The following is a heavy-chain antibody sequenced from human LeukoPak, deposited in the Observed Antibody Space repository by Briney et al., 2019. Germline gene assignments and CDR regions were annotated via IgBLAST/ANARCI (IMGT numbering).Heavy chain of an antibody. CDR3: GRGSVGFGELNY. V-gene: IGHV3-48*03. D-gene: IGHD3-10*01. Sequence: GGSLRLSCAASGFTFSSYEMNWVRQAPGKGLEWVSYISSSGSPIYYADSVKGRFTLSRDNSKNTLYLQMNSLRIEDTAVYYCGRGSVGFGELNYWGQGTLVTVSS. J-gene: IGHJ4*02. CDR1: GFTFSSYE. CDR2: ISSSGSPI.